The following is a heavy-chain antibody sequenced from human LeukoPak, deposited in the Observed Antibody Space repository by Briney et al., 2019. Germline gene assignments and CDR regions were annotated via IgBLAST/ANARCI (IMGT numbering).Heavy chain of an antibody. CDR2: IKQDGSEK. D-gene: IGHD5-24*01. J-gene: IGHJ3*02. V-gene: IGHV3-7*04. CDR1: GFTFSIYW. CDR3: ARLLGMVTTYDI. Sequence: PGGSLRLSCAASGFTFSIYWMTWVRQAPGKGLQWVASIKQDGSEKHYVDSVRGRFTISRDNAENSLYLQMNSLRAEDTAVYYCARLLGMVTTYDIWGQGTMVTVSS.